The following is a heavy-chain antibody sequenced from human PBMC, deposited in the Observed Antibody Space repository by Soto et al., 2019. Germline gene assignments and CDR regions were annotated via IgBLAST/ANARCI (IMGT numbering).Heavy chain of an antibody. CDR3: AKETASRPHYGMDV. CDR2: IRRTGGST. CDR1: GLRFSSRA. J-gene: IGHJ6*02. Sequence: GGSLRLSCSASGLRFSSRARSCVRQAPGTGLDWVSAIRRTGGSTYYADSLKGWLTISRDSSKNTLYQQINSQRAEDMPVYYFAKETASRPHYGMDVWDPVTKCTVS. D-gene: IGHD2-21*01. V-gene: IGHV3-23*01.